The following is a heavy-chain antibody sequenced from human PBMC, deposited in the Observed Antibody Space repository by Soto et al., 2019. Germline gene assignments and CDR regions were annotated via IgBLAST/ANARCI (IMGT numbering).Heavy chain of an antibody. Sequence: ETLSLTCTVSGGCVNSGSPYWSWIRQPPGKGLEWIGDLYYSGSTNYNPSLKSRVTISVDTSRNQFSLKLSSVTAADTAVYYCARGGGRTLRKSGYSYGYSYYYYYYMDVWGKGTTVTVSS. CDR2: LYYSGST. J-gene: IGHJ6*03. V-gene: IGHV4-61*01. D-gene: IGHD5-18*01. CDR1: GGCVNSGSPY. CDR3: ARGGGRTLRKSGYSYGYSYYYYYYMDV.